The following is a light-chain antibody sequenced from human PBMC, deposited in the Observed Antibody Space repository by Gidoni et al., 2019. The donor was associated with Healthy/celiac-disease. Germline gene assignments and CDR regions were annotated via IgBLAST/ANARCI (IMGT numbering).Light chain of an antibody. V-gene: IGLV2-14*01. CDR2: DVS. CDR3: SSYTSSSTPVV. J-gene: IGLJ2*01. CDR1: SSDVGVYNY. Sequence: QSALTQPASVSGSPGQSITISCTGTSSDVGVYNYVSWYQQHPGTAPKLMIYDVSNRPSGVSNRFSGSKSGNTASLTISGLQAEDEADYYCSSYTSSSTPVVFGEGTKLTVL.